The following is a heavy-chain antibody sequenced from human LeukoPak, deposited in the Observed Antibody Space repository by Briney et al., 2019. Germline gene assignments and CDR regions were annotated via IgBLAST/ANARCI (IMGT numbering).Heavy chain of an antibody. D-gene: IGHD6-13*01. CDR3: ARVRFIAAAGYYFDY. V-gene: IGHV4-59*01. J-gene: IGHJ4*02. Sequence: SETLSLTCAVSGGSISSYYWSWIRQPPGKGLEWIGYIYYSGSTNYNPSLKSRVTISVDTSKNQFSLKLSSVTAADTAVYYCARVRFIAAAGYYFDYWGQGTLITASS. CDR1: GGSISSYY. CDR2: IYYSGST.